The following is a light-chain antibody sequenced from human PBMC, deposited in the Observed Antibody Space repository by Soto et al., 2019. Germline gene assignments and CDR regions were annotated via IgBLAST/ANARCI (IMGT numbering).Light chain of an antibody. J-gene: IGKJ2*01. CDR1: QSINSW. Sequence: DIQMTQSPSTLSASVGDRVTITCRASQSINSWLAWFQKKPGKAPKLLIYKASSLQSGVPSRFSGSGSGTEFTLTISSLQPDDVATYYCQQYNTYSYTFGQGTKLEIK. V-gene: IGKV1-5*03. CDR2: KAS. CDR3: QQYNTYSYT.